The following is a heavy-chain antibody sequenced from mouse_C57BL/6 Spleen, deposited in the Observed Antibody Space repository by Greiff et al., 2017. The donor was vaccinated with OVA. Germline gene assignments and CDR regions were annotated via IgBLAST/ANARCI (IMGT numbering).Heavy chain of an antibody. Sequence: QVQLQQSGAELVRPGASVTLSCKASGYTFTDYEMHWVKQTPVHGLEWIGAIDPETGGTAYNQKFKGKAILTADKSSSTAYMELRSLTSEDSAVYYGTRDGLGQGYAMDYWGQGTSVTVSS. J-gene: IGHJ4*01. CDR3: TRDGLGQGYAMDY. V-gene: IGHV1-15*01. D-gene: IGHD4-1*01. CDR1: GYTFTDYE. CDR2: IDPETGGT.